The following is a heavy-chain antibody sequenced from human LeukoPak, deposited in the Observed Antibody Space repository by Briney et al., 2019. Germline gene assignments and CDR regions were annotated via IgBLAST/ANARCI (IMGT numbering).Heavy chain of an antibody. CDR1: GYTFTGYY. D-gene: IGHD3-10*01. Sequence: GASVKVSCKASGYTFTGYYMHWVRRAPGQGLEWMGWINPNSGGTNYAQKFQGWVTMTRDTSISTAYMELSRLRSDDTAVYYCARGFRSYYYGSGAGNWFDPWGQGTLVTVSS. J-gene: IGHJ5*02. CDR3: ARGFRSYYYGSGAGNWFDP. CDR2: INPNSGGT. V-gene: IGHV1-2*04.